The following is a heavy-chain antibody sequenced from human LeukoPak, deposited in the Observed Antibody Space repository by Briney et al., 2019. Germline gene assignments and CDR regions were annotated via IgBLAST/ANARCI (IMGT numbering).Heavy chain of an antibody. Sequence: PSETLSLTCVVYGGSFSGYYWSWIRQPPGKGLEWIGEINHSGSTNYNPSLKSRVTISVDTSKNQFSLKLSSVTAADTAVYYCARDSSGYHSVDYWGQGTLVTVSS. CDR1: GGSFSGYY. V-gene: IGHV4-34*01. CDR3: ARDSSGYHSVDY. CDR2: INHSGST. J-gene: IGHJ4*02. D-gene: IGHD3-22*01.